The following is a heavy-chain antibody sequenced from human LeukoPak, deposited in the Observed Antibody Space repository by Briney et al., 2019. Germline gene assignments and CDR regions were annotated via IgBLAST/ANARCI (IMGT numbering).Heavy chain of an antibody. CDR3: ARDQVGTRSFASGDYFDY. Sequence: GASVKVSCKASGGTFSSYAISWVRQAPGQGLEWMGGIIPIFGTANYAQKFQGRVTITADKSTSTAYMELSSLRSEDTAVYYCARDQVGTRSFASGDYFDYWGQGTLVTVSS. CDR2: IIPIFGTA. CDR1: GGTFSSYA. V-gene: IGHV1-69*06. D-gene: IGHD2-2*01. J-gene: IGHJ4*02.